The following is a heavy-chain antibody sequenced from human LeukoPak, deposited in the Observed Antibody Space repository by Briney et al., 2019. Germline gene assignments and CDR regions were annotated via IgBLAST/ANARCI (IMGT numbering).Heavy chain of an antibody. V-gene: IGHV3-48*01. D-gene: IGHD4-11*01. J-gene: IGHJ4*02. CDR2: ISSSSSTI. CDR3: ARDSYSKNDY. CDR1: GFTFSSYA. Sequence: GGSLRLSCAASGFTFSSYAMSWVRQAPGKGLEWLSYISSSSSTIYYGGSVKGRFTVSRDNAKNLLYLQMNSLRAEDTAVYFCARDSYSKNDYWGQGTLVTVSS.